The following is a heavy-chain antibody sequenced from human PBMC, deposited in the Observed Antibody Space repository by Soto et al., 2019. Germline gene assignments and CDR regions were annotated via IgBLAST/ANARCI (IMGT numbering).Heavy chain of an antibody. J-gene: IGHJ4*02. CDR1: GVSISSGGYY. CDR2: IYYSGST. V-gene: IGHV4-31*03. Sequence: PSETLSLTCTVSGVSISSGGYYWSWIRQHPGKGLEWIGYIYYSGSTYYNPSLKSRVTISVDTSKNQFSLKLSSVTAADTAVYYCARESMLLWFGELIHWGQGTLVTVSS. CDR3: ARESMLLWFGELIH. D-gene: IGHD3-10*01.